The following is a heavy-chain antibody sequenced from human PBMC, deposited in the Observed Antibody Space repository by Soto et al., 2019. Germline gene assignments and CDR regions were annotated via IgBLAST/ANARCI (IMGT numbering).Heavy chain of an antibody. V-gene: IGHV4-34*01. CDR1: GGSISGYY. D-gene: IGHD3-10*01. J-gene: IGHJ4*02. CDR3: ARAPRGNYGYPSYFDY. CDR2: INHSGST. Sequence: PSETLSLTCAVYGGSISGYYWSWIRQPPGKGLEWIGEINHSGSTNYNPSLKSRVTISVDTSKNQFSLKLSSVTAADTAVYYCARAPRGNYGYPSYFDYWGQGTLVTVSS.